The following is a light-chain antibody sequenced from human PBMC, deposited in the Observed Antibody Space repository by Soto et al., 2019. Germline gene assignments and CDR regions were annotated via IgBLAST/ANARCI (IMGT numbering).Light chain of an antibody. CDR3: QQYGSSPRT. J-gene: IGKJ1*01. V-gene: IGKV3-20*01. Sequence: EIVLTQSPGTLSLSPGERATLSCRARQSVSSNYLAWYQQKPGQAPRLLIDGASTRATGIPDRFSGSGSGTDFTLNSSRLAPEDFAVYYCQQYGSSPRTFGQGTKVEIK. CDR1: QSVSSNY. CDR2: GAS.